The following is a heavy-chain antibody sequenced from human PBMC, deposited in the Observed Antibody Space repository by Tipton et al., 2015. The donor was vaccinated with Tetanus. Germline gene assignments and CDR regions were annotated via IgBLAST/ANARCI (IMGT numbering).Heavy chain of an antibody. Sequence: AVSGFTFSSSWMSWVRQVPGKGLEWVANINGGGNEKYYVDSVKGRFTISRDNAKNSLYLQMNSLRGEDTAVYYCVGDFAEFDYWGQGTLVTVSS. CDR3: VGDFAEFDY. CDR2: INGGGNEK. V-gene: IGHV3-7*01. CDR1: GFTFSSSW. J-gene: IGHJ4*02.